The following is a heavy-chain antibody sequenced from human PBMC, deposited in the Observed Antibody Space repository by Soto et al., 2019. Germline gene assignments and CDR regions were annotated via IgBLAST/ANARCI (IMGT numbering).Heavy chain of an antibody. CDR3: ARDLWGYCGTDCYPLDV. CDR2: IYYSGST. Sequence: PSETLSLTCTVSGGSISSGDYYWSWIRQPPGKGPEWIGYIYYSGSTYYNPSLKSRVTISVDTSKNQFSLKLSSVTAADTAVYYCARDLWGYCGTDCYPLDVWGQGTTVTVSS. D-gene: IGHD2-21*02. V-gene: IGHV4-30-4*01. J-gene: IGHJ6*02. CDR1: GGSISSGDYY.